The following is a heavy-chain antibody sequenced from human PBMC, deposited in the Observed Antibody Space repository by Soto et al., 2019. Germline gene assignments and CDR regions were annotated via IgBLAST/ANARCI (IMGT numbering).Heavy chain of an antibody. CDR2: IYYTGTS. D-gene: IGHD4-17*01. CDR1: DDSISSTNHF. CDR3: ARGMTTVTTFDY. Sequence: PSETLSLTCTVSDDSISSTNHFWGWIRQPPGKDLEWIGGIYYTGTSYYNPSLQSRVSISVDTSKSQFSLKLSSVTAADTAVYYCARGMTTVTTFDYWGQGTLVTVSS. J-gene: IGHJ4*02. V-gene: IGHV4-39*07.